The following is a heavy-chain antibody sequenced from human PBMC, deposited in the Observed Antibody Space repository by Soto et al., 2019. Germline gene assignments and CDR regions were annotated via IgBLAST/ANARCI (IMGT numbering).Heavy chain of an antibody. CDR1: GYTFTGYY. V-gene: IGHV1-2*02. CDR3: ARDPSRGPYNWFDP. D-gene: IGHD2-2*01. Sequence: ASVKVCCKAAGYTFTGYYMHWVRQAPGQGPEWMGWINPNSGGTNYAQKFQGRVTMTRDTSISTAYMELSRLRSDDTAVYYCARDPSRGPYNWFDPWGQGTLVTVSS. CDR2: INPNSGGT. J-gene: IGHJ5*02.